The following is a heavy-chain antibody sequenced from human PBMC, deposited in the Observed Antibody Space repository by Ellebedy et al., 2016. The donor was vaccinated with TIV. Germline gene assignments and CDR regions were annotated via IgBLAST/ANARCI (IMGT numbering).Heavy chain of an antibody. D-gene: IGHD4/OR15-4a*01. CDR3: ARGYGDFDY. V-gene: IGHV1-46*01. Sequence: ASVKVSCKTSGYTFTSYHIHWVRQAPGQGLEWLGIINPIGGSTTYAQKFQGRVTMTRDKSTSTVYMDLSSLRYDDTAIYYCARGYGDFDYWGQGTLVTVSS. CDR1: GYTFTSYH. CDR2: INPIGGST. J-gene: IGHJ4*02.